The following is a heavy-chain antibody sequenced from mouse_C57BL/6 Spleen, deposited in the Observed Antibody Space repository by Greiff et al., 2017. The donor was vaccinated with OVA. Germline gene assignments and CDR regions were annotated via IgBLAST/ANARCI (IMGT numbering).Heavy chain of an antibody. CDR2: IHPNSGST. D-gene: IGHD2-9*01. CDR1: GYTFTSYW. V-gene: IGHV1-64*01. Sequence: VQLQQPGAELVKPGASVKLSCKASGYTFTSYWMHWVKQRPGQGLEWIGMIHPNSGSTNYNEKFKSKATLTVDKSSSTAYMQLSSLTSEDSAVYYCARESLSYYGYDVRAMDYWGQGTSVTVSS. J-gene: IGHJ4*01. CDR3: ARESLSYYGYDVRAMDY.